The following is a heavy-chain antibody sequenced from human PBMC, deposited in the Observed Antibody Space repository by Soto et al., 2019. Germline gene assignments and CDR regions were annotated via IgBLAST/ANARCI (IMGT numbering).Heavy chain of an antibody. CDR3: AREEGYDSSGYYGGSNFDY. CDR2: ISSSSSYI. J-gene: IGHJ4*02. CDR1: GFTFSSYS. D-gene: IGHD3-22*01. V-gene: IGHV3-21*01. Sequence: SGGSLRLSCGGSGFTFSSYSMNWVRQAPGKGLEWVSSISSSSSYIYYADSVKGRFTISRDNAKNSLYLQMNSLRAEDTAVYYCAREEGYDSSGYYGGSNFDYWGQGTLVTVSS.